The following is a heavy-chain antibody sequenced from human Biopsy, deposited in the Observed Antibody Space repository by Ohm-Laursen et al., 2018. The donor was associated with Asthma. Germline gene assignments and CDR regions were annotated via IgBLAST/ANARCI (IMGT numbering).Heavy chain of an antibody. CDR2: THHSGYT. V-gene: IGHV4-34*01. CDR3: ARGSSSRLSQWELLVSGGKRAHSYYGMDV. CDR1: GGSFSSNY. J-gene: IGHJ6*02. Sequence: TLSLTCEVYGGSFSSNYWSWIRQTPGKGLEWLGGTHHSGYTNYNPHPSHGITFSVATSKNQFSLRLTSVTAADTAVYYCARGSSSRLSQWELLVSGGKRAHSYYGMDVWGQGTTVTVSS. D-gene: IGHD1-26*01.